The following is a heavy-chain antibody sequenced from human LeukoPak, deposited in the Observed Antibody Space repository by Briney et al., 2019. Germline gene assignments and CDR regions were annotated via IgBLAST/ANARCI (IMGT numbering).Heavy chain of an antibody. Sequence: PGGSLRLSCAASGFTFSSYWMSWVRQAPGKGLEWVASIKQDGSEKYYVDSVKGRFTISRDNAKNSLYLQINSLRAEDTAVYYCARDRSSGWYLTPGFDSWGQGTLVTVSS. J-gene: IGHJ5*01. V-gene: IGHV3-7*04. CDR2: IKQDGSEK. D-gene: IGHD6-19*01. CDR1: GFTFSSYW. CDR3: ARDRSSGWYLTPGFDS.